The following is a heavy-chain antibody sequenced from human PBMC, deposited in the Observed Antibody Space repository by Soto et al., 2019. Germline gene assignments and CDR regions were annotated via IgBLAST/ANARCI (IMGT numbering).Heavy chain of an antibody. CDR3: ARGGLVGAIGYYYYGMDV. V-gene: IGHV4-59*01. D-gene: IGHD1-26*01. CDR1: GGSISSYY. Sequence: QVQLQESGPGLVKPSETLSLTCTVSGGSISSYYWSWIRQPPGKGLEWIGYIYYSGSTNYNPSLKSRVTISVDTSKNQFSLKLSSVTAADTAMYYCARGGLVGAIGYYYYGMDVWGQGTTVTVSS. CDR2: IYYSGST. J-gene: IGHJ6*02.